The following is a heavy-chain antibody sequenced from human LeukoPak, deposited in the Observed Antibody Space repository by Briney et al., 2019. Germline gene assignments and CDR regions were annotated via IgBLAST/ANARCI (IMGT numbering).Heavy chain of an antibody. D-gene: IGHD1-7*01. V-gene: IGHV4-34*01. CDR3: ARDSPNGGNYYFDY. Sequence: SETLSLTCAVYGGSFSGYYWSWIRQPPGKGLERIGEINHSGSTNYNPSLKSRVTISVDTSKNQFSLKLSSVTAADTAVYYCARDSPNGGNYYFDYWGQGTLVTVSS. J-gene: IGHJ4*02. CDR1: GGSFSGYY. CDR2: INHSGST.